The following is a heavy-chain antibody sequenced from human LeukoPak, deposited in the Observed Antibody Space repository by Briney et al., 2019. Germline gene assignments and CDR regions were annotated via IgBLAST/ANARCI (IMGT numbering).Heavy chain of an antibody. CDR3: ARDMGRYYGMDV. D-gene: IGHD3-10*01. Sequence: ASAKVSCKASGYTFTSYYMHWVRQAPGQGLEWMGIINPSGGSTSYAQKFQGRVTITADESTSTAYMELSSLRSEDTAVYYCARDMGRYYGMDVWGQGTTVTVSS. J-gene: IGHJ6*02. CDR2: INPSGGST. CDR1: GYTFTSYY. V-gene: IGHV1-46*01.